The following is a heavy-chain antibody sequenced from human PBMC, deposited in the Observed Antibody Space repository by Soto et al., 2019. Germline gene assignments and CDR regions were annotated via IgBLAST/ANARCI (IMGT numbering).Heavy chain of an antibody. D-gene: IGHD6-13*01. J-gene: IGHJ5*02. CDR3: ARAPDARISSSWYLPWFAP. Sequence: QVHLVESGGGVVQPGRSLRLSCAASGFTFRSNGMHWVRQAPGKGLEWVAIIWYDGSNKYYADSVKGRFTISRDNSKNTLYLQMNSLRAEDTAMYYCARAPDARISSSWYLPWFAPWGQGTLVTVSS. CDR2: IWYDGSNK. V-gene: IGHV3-33*01. CDR1: GFTFRSNG.